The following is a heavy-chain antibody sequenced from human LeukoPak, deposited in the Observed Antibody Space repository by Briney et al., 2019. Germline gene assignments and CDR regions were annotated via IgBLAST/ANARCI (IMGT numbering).Heavy chain of an antibody. J-gene: IGHJ3*02. CDR1: GFTFSSYA. V-gene: IGHV3-23*01. CDR3: AKDLRWRFLEWSTPPGAFDI. CDR2: ISGSGGST. Sequence: PGGSLRLSCAASGFTFSSYAMSWVRQAPGKGLEWVSAISGSGGSTYYADSVKGRFTISRDNSKNTLYLQMNSLRAEGTAVYYCAKDLRWRFLEWSTPPGAFDIWGQGTMVTVSS. D-gene: IGHD3-3*01.